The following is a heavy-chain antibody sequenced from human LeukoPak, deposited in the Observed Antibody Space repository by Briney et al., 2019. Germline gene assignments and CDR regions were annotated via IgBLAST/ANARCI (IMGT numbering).Heavy chain of an antibody. CDR1: GGSISSGSYY. CDR2: IYSSGST. J-gene: IGHJ6*03. CDR3: ARAGEDPGYYYYMDV. D-gene: IGHD3-10*01. V-gene: IGHV4-61*02. Sequence: SQTLSLTCTVSGGSISSGSYYWSWIRQPAGKVLEWIGRIYSSGSTNYNPSLKSRVTISVDTSKNQFSLKLSSVTAADTAVYYCARAGEDPGYYYYMDVWGKGTTVTISS.